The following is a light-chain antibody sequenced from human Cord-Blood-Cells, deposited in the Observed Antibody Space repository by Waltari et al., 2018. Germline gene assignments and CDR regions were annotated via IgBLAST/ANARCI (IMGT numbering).Light chain of an antibody. CDR1: SPTIGAGYD. CDR2: GNS. CDR3: QSYDSSLREV. Sequence: QSVLTQPPSVSGAPGQRVTISCTGSSPTIGAGYDVHWYQQLPGTAPKLLIYGNSNRPSGVPDRFSGSKSGTSASLAITGLQAEDEADYYCQSYDSSLREVFGGGTKLTVL. V-gene: IGLV1-40*01. J-gene: IGLJ2*01.